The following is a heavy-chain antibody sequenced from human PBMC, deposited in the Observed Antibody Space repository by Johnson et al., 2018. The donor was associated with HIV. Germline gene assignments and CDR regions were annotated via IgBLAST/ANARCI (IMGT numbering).Heavy chain of an antibody. CDR2: IWYDGSNK. J-gene: IGHJ3*02. CDR1: GFTFSSYG. CDR3: AKIGQWRERLDAFDI. V-gene: IGHV3-33*08. D-gene: IGHD6-19*01. Sequence: QVQLVESGGGLVQPGGSLRLSCAASGFTFSSYGMHWVRQAPGKGLEWVAVIWYDGSNKYYADSVKGRFTISRDNSKNTLYLQMSSLRPEDTAVYYCAKIGQWRERLDAFDIWGQGTMVTVSS.